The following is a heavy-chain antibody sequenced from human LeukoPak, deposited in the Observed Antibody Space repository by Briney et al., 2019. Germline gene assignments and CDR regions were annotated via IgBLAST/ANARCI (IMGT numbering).Heavy chain of an antibody. CDR1: GASISSGDYY. Sequence: SQTLSLTCRVSGASISSGDYYWSWIPQAPGQGLVGIGNIYDSETTYHTPSLESRVAIAVDPSKKQFSLKLSSVTAADTAVYYCARQGTQRTAWFDPWGQGTLVTVSS. J-gene: IGHJ5*02. CDR2: IYDSETT. CDR3: ARQGTQRTAWFDP. V-gene: IGHV4-30-4*01. D-gene: IGHD1-14*01.